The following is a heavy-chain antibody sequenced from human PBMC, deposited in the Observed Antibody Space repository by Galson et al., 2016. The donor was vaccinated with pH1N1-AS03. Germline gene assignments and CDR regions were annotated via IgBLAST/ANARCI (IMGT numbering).Heavy chain of an antibody. D-gene: IGHD3-16*01. J-gene: IGHJ3*02. CDR1: GVSVPSSGLA. CDR2: IYWDDAK. V-gene: IGHV2-5*02. CDR3: ALPNSWGNAFEI. Sequence: PALVKPTQTLTLTCSLSGVSVPSSGLAVGWFRLPPGKALEWLALIYWDDAKRFSPSLRNRLTITKDTSRNQAVLTVTNVDPLDTATYFCALPNSWGNAFEIWGPGT.